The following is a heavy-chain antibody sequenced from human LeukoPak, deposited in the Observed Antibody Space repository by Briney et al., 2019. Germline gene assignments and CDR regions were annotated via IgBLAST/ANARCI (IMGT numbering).Heavy chain of an antibody. CDR2: INHSGST. CDR1: GGSFSDYY. J-gene: IGHJ4*02. V-gene: IGHV4-34*01. D-gene: IGHD3-10*01. CDR3: ARGPGVDY. Sequence: SETLSLTCVVYGGSFSDYYWTWIRQPPGKGLEWIGEINHSGSTNYNPSLKSRVTISVDTSQNQFSLKLSSVTAADTAVYYCARGPGVDYWGQGTLVTVSS.